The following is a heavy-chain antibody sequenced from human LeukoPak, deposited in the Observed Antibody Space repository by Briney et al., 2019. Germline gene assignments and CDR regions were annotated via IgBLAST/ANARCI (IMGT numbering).Heavy chain of an antibody. CDR1: GGSISGSSYY. D-gene: IGHD1-26*01. V-gene: IGHV4-39*07. CDR3: ARDHSPRSDAFDI. J-gene: IGHJ3*02. Sequence: PSETLSLTCTVSGGSISGSSYYWGWIRQPPGKGLEWIGSIYYSGSTYYNPSLKSRVTISVDTSKNQFSLRLSSVTAADTAVYYCARDHSPRSDAFDIWGQGTMVTVSS. CDR2: IYYSGST.